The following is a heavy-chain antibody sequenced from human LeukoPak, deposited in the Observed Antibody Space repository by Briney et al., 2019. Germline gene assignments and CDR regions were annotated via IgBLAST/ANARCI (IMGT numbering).Heavy chain of an antibody. Sequence: GGSLRLSCAASGFTFSNYEMNWVRQAPGKGLEWVSYISSSGRTIYYADSVKGRFTISRDNAKNSLYLQMSSLRTEDTAVYYCSSSTAIGYWGQGTLVTVSS. J-gene: IGHJ4*02. CDR1: GFTFSNYE. CDR3: SSSTAIGY. V-gene: IGHV3-48*03. CDR2: ISSSGRTI.